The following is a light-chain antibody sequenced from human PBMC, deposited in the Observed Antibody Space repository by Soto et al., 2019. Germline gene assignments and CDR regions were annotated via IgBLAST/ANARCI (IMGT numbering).Light chain of an antibody. J-gene: IGLJ1*01. V-gene: IGLV1-51*01. CDR1: TSNIGNNY. CDR2: DHN. CDR3: ARGDSGLSVYV. Sequence: QSVLTQPPSVSASPGQRVTIYCSGSTSNIGNNYVSWYQQLPGTAPKLLIYDHNKRPSGIPDRFSGSKSGTSATLGITGLQTGDEADYYCARGDSGLSVYVFGTGTKV.